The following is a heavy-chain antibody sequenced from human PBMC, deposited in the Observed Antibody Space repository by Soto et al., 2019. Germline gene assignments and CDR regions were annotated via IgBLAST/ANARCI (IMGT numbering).Heavy chain of an antibody. D-gene: IGHD3-22*01. CDR2: VSGSGGNT. J-gene: IGHJ4*02. CDR1: GFTFSSYA. CDR3: ARDRMIVGPLDY. Sequence: GGSLRLSCAASGFTFSSYAMSWVRQAPGKGLEWVSGVSGSGGNTYYADSVKGRFTISRDNAKNTLYLQMNSLRAEDAAVYYCARDRMIVGPLDYWGQGTLVTVSS. V-gene: IGHV3-23*01.